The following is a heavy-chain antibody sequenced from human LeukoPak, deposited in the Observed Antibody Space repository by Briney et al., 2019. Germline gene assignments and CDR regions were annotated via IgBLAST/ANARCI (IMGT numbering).Heavy chain of an antibody. CDR1: GFTFSRYG. J-gene: IGHJ1*01. Sequence: GGSLRLSCAASGFTFSRYGMHWVRQAPGKGLEWVAVIWYDGSKKNYADSVKGRFTISRDNSKNTLDLQMTSLRAEDTAVYYCARVSEDYSSGWYEEYFQYWGQGTLVIVSS. D-gene: IGHD6-19*01. CDR3: ARVSEDYSSGWYEEYFQY. V-gene: IGHV3-33*01. CDR2: IWYDGSKK.